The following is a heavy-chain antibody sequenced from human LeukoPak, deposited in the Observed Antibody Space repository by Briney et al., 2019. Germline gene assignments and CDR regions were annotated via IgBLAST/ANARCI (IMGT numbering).Heavy chain of an antibody. CDR3: ARRDGWYEYYYYYGMDV. Sequence: PSETLSLTCTVSGGSISSSSYYWGWLRQPPGKGLEWIGSIYYSGSTYYNPSLKSRVTISVDTSKNQFSLKLSSVTAADTAVYYCARRDGWYEYYYYYGMDVWGQGTTVTVSS. V-gene: IGHV4-39*01. CDR1: GGSISSSSYY. CDR2: IYYSGST. J-gene: IGHJ6*02. D-gene: IGHD6-19*01.